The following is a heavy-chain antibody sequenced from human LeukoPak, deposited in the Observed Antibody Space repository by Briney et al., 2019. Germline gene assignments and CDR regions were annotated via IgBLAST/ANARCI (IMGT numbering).Heavy chain of an antibody. CDR1: GDSVSSNSAT. CDR2: TYYRSKWYN. CDR3: ARMSYRNYYCGMDV. V-gene: IGHV6-1*01. Sequence: SQTLSLTCAIPGDSVSSNSATWTWIRQSPSRGLEWLGRTYYRSKWYNEYAVSVKSRITINPDTSKNQNSLQLNSVTPEDTAVYYCARMSYRNYYCGMDVWGQGTTVSVSS. D-gene: IGHD3-10*01. J-gene: IGHJ6*02.